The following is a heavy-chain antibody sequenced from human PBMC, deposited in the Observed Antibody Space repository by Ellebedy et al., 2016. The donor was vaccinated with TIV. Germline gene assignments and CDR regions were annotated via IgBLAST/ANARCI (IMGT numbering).Heavy chain of an antibody. V-gene: IGHV3-66*01. Sequence: GESLKISCAASGFTISSSYMTWVRQAPGKGLEWVSVIYCGGNTYYADSVKGRFTISRDNSKNTLNLQMNNLRAEDTAVYYRAREGEDPKGGYFDCWGQGTLVTVSS. J-gene: IGHJ4*02. D-gene: IGHD3-16*01. CDR2: IYCGGNT. CDR3: AREGEDPKGGYFDC. CDR1: GFTISSSY.